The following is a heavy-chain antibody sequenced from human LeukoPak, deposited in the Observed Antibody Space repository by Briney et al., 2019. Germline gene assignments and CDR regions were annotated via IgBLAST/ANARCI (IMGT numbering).Heavy chain of an antibody. D-gene: IGHD5-18*01. CDR3: GRPFLRYGSGSPFDI. V-gene: IGHV4-31*03. Sequence: PSETLSLTCSVSGGSISSGGYYWSWIRQHPGKGLEWMGYIYYTGNTDYSPSLKSRLIISVDTSKNQFSLKLSSVTAADTAVYYCGRPFLRYGSGSPFDIWGQGTMVTVSS. CDR2: IYYTGNT. J-gene: IGHJ3*02. CDR1: GGSISSGGYY.